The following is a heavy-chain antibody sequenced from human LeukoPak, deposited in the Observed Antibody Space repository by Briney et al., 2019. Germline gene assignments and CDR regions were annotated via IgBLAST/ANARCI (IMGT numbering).Heavy chain of an antibody. CDR1: GFTFSSYA. CDR3: ARGDILTGSFFDY. J-gene: IGHJ4*02. D-gene: IGHD3-9*01. Sequence: PGGSLRLSCAASGFTFSSYAMSWVRQAPGKGLEWVSAIRGSGGTTFYADSVKGRFTVSRDNSKNTLYLQMNSLRAEDTAVYYCARGDILTGSFFDYWGQGTLVTVSS. CDR2: IRGSGGTT. V-gene: IGHV3-23*01.